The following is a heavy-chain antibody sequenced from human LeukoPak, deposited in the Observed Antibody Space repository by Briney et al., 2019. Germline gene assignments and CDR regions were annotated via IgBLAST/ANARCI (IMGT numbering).Heavy chain of an antibody. CDR3: ARVGRGAH. CDR1: GGSFSGYY. V-gene: IGHV4-34*01. D-gene: IGHD3-10*01. Sequence: SETLSLTCAVYGGSFSGYYWSWIRQPPGKGLEWIGEINHSGSTNYNPSLKSRVTISVDTSKNQFSLKLSSVTAADTAVYYCARVGRGAHWGQGTLVTVSS. CDR2: INHSGST. J-gene: IGHJ4*02.